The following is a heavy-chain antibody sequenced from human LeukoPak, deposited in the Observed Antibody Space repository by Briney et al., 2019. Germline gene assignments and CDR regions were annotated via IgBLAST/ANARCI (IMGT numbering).Heavy chain of an antibody. CDR2: ISSSGSTI. V-gene: IGHV3-48*03. D-gene: IGHD5-18*01. CDR3: AKDSGYSYGWTTGF. CDR1: GFTFSSYE. J-gene: IGHJ4*02. Sequence: PGGSLRLSCAASGFTFSSYEMNWVRRAPGKGLEWDSYISSSGSTIYYADSVKGRFTISRDNSKNTLYLQMNSLRAEDTAVYYCAKDSGYSYGWTTGFWGQGTLVTVSS.